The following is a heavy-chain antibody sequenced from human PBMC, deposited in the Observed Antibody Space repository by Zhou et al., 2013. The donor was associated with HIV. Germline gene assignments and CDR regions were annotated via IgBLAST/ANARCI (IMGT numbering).Heavy chain of an antibody. CDR3: ASGSHDLRALSWLTDN. CDR1: GGTFSSYA. J-gene: IGHJ4*02. V-gene: IGHV1-69*14. D-gene: IGHD5-18*01. CDR2: IIPVFGTG. Sequence: QVQLVQSGAEVKKPGSSVKVSCKASGGTFSSYAISWVRQAPGQGLEWMGGIIPVFGTGNYAQKFQGRVTISADKSKTVSYLELATLTLEDTALYFCASGSHDLRALSWLTDNWGPGTLVTVSS.